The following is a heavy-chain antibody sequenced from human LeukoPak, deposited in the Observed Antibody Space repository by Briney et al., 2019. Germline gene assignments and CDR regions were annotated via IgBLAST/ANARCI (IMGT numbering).Heavy chain of an antibody. CDR3: ARVGCSSTSCYYYYGMDV. Sequence: GSLRLSCAASGFTFSNAWMSWVRQPPGKGLEWIGEIYHSGSTNYNPSLKSRVTISVDKSKNQFSLKLSSVTAADTAVYYCARVGCSSTSCYYYYGMDVWGQGTTVTVSS. CDR1: GFTFSNAW. CDR2: IYHSGST. V-gene: IGHV4-4*02. D-gene: IGHD2-2*01. J-gene: IGHJ6*02.